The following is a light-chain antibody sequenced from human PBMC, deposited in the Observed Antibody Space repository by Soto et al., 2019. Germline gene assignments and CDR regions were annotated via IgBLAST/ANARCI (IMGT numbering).Light chain of an antibody. J-gene: IGKJ1*01. Sequence: DIQMTQSTSTLSASVGDRVTITCRARQSISSWLAWYQQKPGKAPKLLIYKASSLESGVPSRFSGSGSGTEFTLTISSLQTDDFETYYCQQYNSYLWTFGQGTKVEIK. CDR3: QQYNSYLWT. CDR2: KAS. V-gene: IGKV1-5*03. CDR1: QSISSW.